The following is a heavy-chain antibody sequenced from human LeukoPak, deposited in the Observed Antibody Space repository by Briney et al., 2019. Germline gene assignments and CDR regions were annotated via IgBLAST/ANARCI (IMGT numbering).Heavy chain of an antibody. V-gene: IGHV4-4*07. CDR3: AREAHPYYYDSSGYYYFDY. D-gene: IGHD3-22*01. J-gene: IGHJ4*02. CDR2: IYTSGST. CDR1: GGSISSYY. Sequence: SETLSLTCTVSGGSISSYYWSWIRQPAGKGLEWIGRIYTSGSTNYNPSLKSRVTISVDTSKNQFSLKLSSVTAADTAVYYCAREAHPYYYDSSGYYYFDYWGQGTLVTVSS.